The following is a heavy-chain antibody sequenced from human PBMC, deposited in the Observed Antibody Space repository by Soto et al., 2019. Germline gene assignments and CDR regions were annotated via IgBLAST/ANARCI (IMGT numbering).Heavy chain of an antibody. CDR3: ARSFHSSGWYEDAFDI. Sequence: GASVKVSCKASGYTFTSYGLSWVRQAPGRGLEWMGWISAYNGNTNYAQKLRGRVTMTTDTSTSTAYMELRSLRSDDTAVDYCARSFHSSGWYEDAFDIWGQGTMVTVSS. CDR1: GYTFTSYG. J-gene: IGHJ3*02. CDR2: ISAYNGNT. D-gene: IGHD6-19*01. V-gene: IGHV1-18*01.